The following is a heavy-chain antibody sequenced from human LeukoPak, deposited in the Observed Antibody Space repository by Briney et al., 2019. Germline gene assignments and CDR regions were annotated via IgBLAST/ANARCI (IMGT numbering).Heavy chain of an antibody. CDR3: ATHGPWEFLY. CDR2: INSDGRST. CDR1: GFTFSSYW. Sequence: GGSLRLSCAASGFTFSSYWMHWVRQAPGKGLVWVSRINSDGRSTSYADSVKGRFTISRDNAKNTLCLQMNSLRAEDTAAYYCATHGPWEFLYWGQGTLVTVSS. D-gene: IGHD3-10*01. J-gene: IGHJ4*01. V-gene: IGHV3-74*01.